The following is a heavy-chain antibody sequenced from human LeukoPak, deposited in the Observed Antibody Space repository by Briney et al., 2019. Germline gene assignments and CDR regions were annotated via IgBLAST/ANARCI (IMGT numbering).Heavy chain of an antibody. D-gene: IGHD5-24*01. CDR2: IIPIFGTA. Sequence: SVKVSCKASGGTFSSYAISWVRQAPGQGLEWMGGIIPIFGTANYAQKFQGRVTITADESTSTAYTELSSLRSEDTAVYYCARDTSLPRDGYNFLYWGQGTLVTVSS. J-gene: IGHJ4*02. V-gene: IGHV1-69*13. CDR3: ARDTSLPRDGYNFLY. CDR1: GGTFSSYA.